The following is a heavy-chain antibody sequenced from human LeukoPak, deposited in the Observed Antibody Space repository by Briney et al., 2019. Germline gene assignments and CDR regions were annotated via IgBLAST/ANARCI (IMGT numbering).Heavy chain of an antibody. CDR2: MYHSGST. CDR3: ARLPYGGNSPGDY. D-gene: IGHD4-23*01. CDR1: GYSISGGYY. V-gene: IGHV4-38-2*02. J-gene: IGHJ4*02. Sequence: PSETLSLTCTVSGYSISGGYYWGWIRQPPGKGLEWIGSMYHSGSTYYNPSLKSRVTISVDTSKNQFSLKLSSVTAADTAVYYCARLPYGGNSPGDYWGQGTLVTVSS.